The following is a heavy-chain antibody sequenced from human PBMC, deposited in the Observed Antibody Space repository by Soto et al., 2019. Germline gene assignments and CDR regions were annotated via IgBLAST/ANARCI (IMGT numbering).Heavy chain of an antibody. CDR2: IYYSGST. D-gene: IGHD6-13*01. Sequence: SETLSLTCTVSGGSISSYYWIWIRQPPGKGLEWIGYIYYSGSTNYNPSLKSRVTISVDTSKNQFSLKLSSVTAADTAVYYCARGKISSSWYKWQQTNWFDPWGQGTLVTVSS. J-gene: IGHJ5*02. V-gene: IGHV4-59*01. CDR1: GGSISSYY. CDR3: ARGKISSSWYKWQQTNWFDP.